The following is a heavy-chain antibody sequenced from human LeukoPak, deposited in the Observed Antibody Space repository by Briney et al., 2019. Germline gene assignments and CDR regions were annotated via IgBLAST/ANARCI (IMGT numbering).Heavy chain of an antibody. CDR2: ISWNSGSI. J-gene: IGHJ5*02. V-gene: IGHV3-9*01. CDR3: AKGGGLWFGESSGSTWFDP. Sequence: GGSLRLSCAASGFTFDDYAMPWVRQAPGKGLEWVSGISWNSGSIGYADSVEGRFTISRDNAKKSLYLQMKSLRAEDTALYYCAKGGGLWFGESSGSTWFDPWGQGTLVTVSS. D-gene: IGHD3-10*01. CDR1: GFTFDDYA.